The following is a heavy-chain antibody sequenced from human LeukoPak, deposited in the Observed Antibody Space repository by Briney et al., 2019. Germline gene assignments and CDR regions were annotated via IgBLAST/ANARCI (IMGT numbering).Heavy chain of an antibody. D-gene: IGHD2-15*01. CDR1: GGSISSYY. CDR2: IYYSGST. J-gene: IGHJ4*02. V-gene: IGHV4-59*08. CDR3: ARQPILGGEVYFDY. Sequence: PSETLSLTCTVSGGSISSYYWSWIRQPPGKGLEWIGYIYYSGSTNYNPSLKSRVTISVDTSKNQFSLKLSSVTAADTAVYYCARQPILGGEVYFDYWGQGTLVTVSS.